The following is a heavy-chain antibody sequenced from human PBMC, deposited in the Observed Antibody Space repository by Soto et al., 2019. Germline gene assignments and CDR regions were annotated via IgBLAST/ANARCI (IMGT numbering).Heavy chain of an antibody. CDR2: IWYDGSDK. Sequence: QVQLVASGGGVVQPGRSLRLSCAASGFTFSNYGMHWVRQAPGKGLEWAAVIWYDGSDKYYADSVKGRFTISRDNSKNTLYLQMNSLRAEDTAVYYCARDLRIRFDIYGMDVWGQGTTVTVSS. V-gene: IGHV3-33*01. CDR1: GFTFSNYG. D-gene: IGHD3-16*01. CDR3: ARDLRIRFDIYGMDV. J-gene: IGHJ6*02.